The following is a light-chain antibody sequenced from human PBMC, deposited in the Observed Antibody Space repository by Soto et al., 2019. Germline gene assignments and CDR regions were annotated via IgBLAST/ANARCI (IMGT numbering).Light chain of an antibody. Sequence: DIQMTQSPSTLSASVGDRVTITCRASQSISSWLAWYQQKPGKAPRLLIYDASYLERGFPSRFSGSGSGTEFTLTISDLQPDDLATYYCQQYNSFWTFGQGTKVEI. CDR3: QQYNSFWT. CDR2: DAS. CDR1: QSISSW. V-gene: IGKV1-5*01. J-gene: IGKJ1*01.